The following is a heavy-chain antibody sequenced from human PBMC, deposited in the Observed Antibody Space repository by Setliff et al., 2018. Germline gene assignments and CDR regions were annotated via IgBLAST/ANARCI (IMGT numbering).Heavy chain of an antibody. CDR1: GFTFSNAW. D-gene: IGHD2-15*01. CDR2: ISASGRTT. Sequence: GGSLRLSCTASGFTFSNAWMNWVRQAPGKGLEWVSAISASGRTTYSADSVKGRFTISRDNSKNTVYLEMNSLRAEDTAVYYCAKRGPYCSGGTCHYYFDYWGQGTLVTVSS. V-gene: IGHV3-23*01. CDR3: AKRGPYCSGGTCHYYFDY. J-gene: IGHJ4*02.